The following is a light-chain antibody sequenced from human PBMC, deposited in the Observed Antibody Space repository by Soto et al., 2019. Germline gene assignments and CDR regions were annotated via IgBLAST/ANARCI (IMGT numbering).Light chain of an antibody. CDR2: VAS. J-gene: IGKJ2*01. Sequence: EIVMTQSPASLSVSPGEGATLPCRASQSVTSNLAWYQQKPGQAPRLLIYVASTSATGIPARFSGSGSGTEFTLSISSLQSEDFAVYYCQQYNNWPPTFGQGTKLEIK. V-gene: IGKV3-15*01. CDR1: QSVTSN. CDR3: QQYNNWPPT.